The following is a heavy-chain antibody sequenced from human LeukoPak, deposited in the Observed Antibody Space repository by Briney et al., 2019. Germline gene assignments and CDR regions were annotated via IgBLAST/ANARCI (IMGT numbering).Heavy chain of an antibody. CDR2: INAGNGNR. CDR1: AYSFTIYT. CDR3: ARTTRSWYEDNDAFDI. V-gene: IGHV1-3*01. D-gene: IGHD6-13*01. Sequence: ASVKVSCKDSAYSFTIYTIHWVRQAPGQRLEWMGWINAGNGNRRYSQNFQGRITITRDTSATTAYMELSSLRPEDTAVYYCARTTRSWYEDNDAFDIWGQGTTVTVSS. J-gene: IGHJ3*02.